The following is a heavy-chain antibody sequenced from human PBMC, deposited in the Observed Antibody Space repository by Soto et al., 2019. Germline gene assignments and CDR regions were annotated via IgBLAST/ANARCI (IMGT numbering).Heavy chain of an antibody. CDR3: ARSIFGVPHNWFDP. Sequence: PGGSLRLSCAASGFTFSSYAMSWVRQAPGKGLEWVSAISGSGGSTYYADSVKGRFTISRDNSKNTLYLQMNSLRAEDTAVYYCARSIFGVPHNWFDPWGQGTRVTVSS. CDR1: GFTFSSYA. J-gene: IGHJ5*02. V-gene: IGHV3-23*01. CDR2: ISGSGGST. D-gene: IGHD3-3*01.